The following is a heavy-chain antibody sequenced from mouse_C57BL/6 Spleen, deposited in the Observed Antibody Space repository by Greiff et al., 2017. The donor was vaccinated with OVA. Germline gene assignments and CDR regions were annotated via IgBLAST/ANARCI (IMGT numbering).Heavy chain of an antibody. CDR1: GYTFTSYW. Sequence: QVQLQQSGAELVKPGASVKLSCKASGYTFTSYWMHWVKQRPGQGLEWIGMIHPNSGSTNYNEKFKSKATLTVDKSSSTAYMQLSSLTSEDSAVYYCARGEAVVDGYYFDYWGQGTTLTVSS. J-gene: IGHJ2*01. D-gene: IGHD1-1*01. CDR3: ARGEAVVDGYYFDY. V-gene: IGHV1-64*01. CDR2: IHPNSGST.